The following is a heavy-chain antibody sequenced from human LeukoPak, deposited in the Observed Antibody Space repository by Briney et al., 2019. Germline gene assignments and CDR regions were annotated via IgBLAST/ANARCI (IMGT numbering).Heavy chain of an antibody. CDR1: GFTFSSYG. J-gene: IGHJ4*02. Sequence: GSLRLSCAASGFTFSSYGMHWVRQAPGKGLEWVAVIWYDGSNKYYADSVKGRFTISRDNSKNTLYLQMNSLRAEDTAVYYCARDDSSGYFDYWGQGTLVTVSS. CDR3: ARDDSSGYFDY. D-gene: IGHD6-6*01. V-gene: IGHV3-33*08. CDR2: IWYDGSNK.